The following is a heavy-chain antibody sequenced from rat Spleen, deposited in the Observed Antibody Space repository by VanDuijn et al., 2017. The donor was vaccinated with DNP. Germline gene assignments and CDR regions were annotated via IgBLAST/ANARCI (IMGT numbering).Heavy chain of an antibody. Sequence: QVQMKETGPGLVQTTQTLSVTCTVSGFSLTNYGVHWVRQAPGKGLEWMGIIWGDGSTNYNSALKSRPSISRDTSKSQVFLTMNSLQTDDTAVYYCYNNYFAYWGQGVMVTVSS. J-gene: IGHJ2*01. CDR3: YNNYFAY. CDR2: IWGDGST. D-gene: IGHD1-10*01. V-gene: IGHV2-77*01. CDR1: GFSLTNYG.